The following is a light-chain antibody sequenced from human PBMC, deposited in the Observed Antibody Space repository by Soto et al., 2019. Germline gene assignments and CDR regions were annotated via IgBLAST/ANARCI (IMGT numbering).Light chain of an antibody. CDR2: KAS. CDR1: QSISSW. CDR3: QQYHSYPYT. Sequence: DIQMTQSPSTLSASVGDRVTITCRASQSISSWLAWYQQKPGKAPKVLISKASTVQSGVPSRFSGSRSATEFTLTVSRLQPDDFATYYWQQYHSYPYTFGPGTKLEIE. V-gene: IGKV1-5*03. J-gene: IGKJ2*01.